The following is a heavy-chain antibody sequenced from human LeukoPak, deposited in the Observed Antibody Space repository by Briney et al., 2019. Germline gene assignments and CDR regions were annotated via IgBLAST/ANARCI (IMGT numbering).Heavy chain of an antibody. CDR3: AKAQQLVPTFIDY. Sequence: GGSLRLSCAASGFTFSSYAMSWVRQAPGKGLEWVSAISGSGGSTYYADSVKGRFTVSRDNSKNTLYLQMNSLRAEDTAVYYCAKAQQLVPTFIDYWGQGTLVTVSS. CDR1: GFTFSSYA. D-gene: IGHD6-13*01. CDR2: ISGSGGST. V-gene: IGHV3-23*01. J-gene: IGHJ4*02.